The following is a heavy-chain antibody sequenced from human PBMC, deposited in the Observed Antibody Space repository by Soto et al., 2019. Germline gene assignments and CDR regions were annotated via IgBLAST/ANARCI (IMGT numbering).Heavy chain of an antibody. D-gene: IGHD5-18*01. V-gene: IGHV4-31*03. J-gene: IGHJ4*02. CDR1: GGSISSGGYY. Sequence: PSETLSLTCTVSGGSISSGGYYWSWIRQHPGKGLEWIGYIYYSGSTYYNPSLKSRVTISVDTSKNQFPLKLSSVTAADTAVYYCAREEGNRYYYFDYWGQGTLVTVSS. CDR2: IYYSGST. CDR3: AREEGNRYYYFDY.